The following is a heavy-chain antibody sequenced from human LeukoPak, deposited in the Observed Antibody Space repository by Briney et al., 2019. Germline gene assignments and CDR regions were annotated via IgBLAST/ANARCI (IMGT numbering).Heavy chain of an antibody. CDR3: ARSSSGFFFDY. J-gene: IGHJ4*02. V-gene: IGHV5-51*01. Sequence: GESLKISCKGSGYNFASYWIGWVRQKPGRGLEWMGIIYPGDSDTRYSPSFQGQVTISADKSISTAHLHWSSLKASDTAMYFCARSSSGFFFDYWGQGTLVTVSS. CDR1: GYNFASYW. CDR2: IYPGDSDT. D-gene: IGHD3-22*01.